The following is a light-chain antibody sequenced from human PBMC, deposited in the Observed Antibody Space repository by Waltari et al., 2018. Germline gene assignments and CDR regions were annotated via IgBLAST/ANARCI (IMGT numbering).Light chain of an antibody. CDR3: QQYYAVRRT. V-gene: IGKV4-1*01. J-gene: IGKJ1*01. Sequence: TQSPEFLAVPLGERATINCKSSQSVLYSSNNKNYLAWYQQKPGQPPKLLIHWASNRESGVPDRFSGSGSGTDFTLTISSLQAEDVAVYYCQQYYAVRRTFGQGTKVEV. CDR2: WAS. CDR1: QSVLYSSNNKNY.